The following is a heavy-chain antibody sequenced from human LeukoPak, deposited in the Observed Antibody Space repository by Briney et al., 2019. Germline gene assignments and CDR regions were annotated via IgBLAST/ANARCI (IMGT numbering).Heavy chain of an antibody. D-gene: IGHD2-8*02. CDR3: ARGSVCTGYPPSDY. V-gene: IGHV4-59*01. CDR1: GGSISSYY. J-gene: IGHJ4*02. CDR2: IYYSGST. Sequence: SETLSLTCTVSGGSISSYYWSWIRQPPGKGLEWIGYIYYSGSTNYNPSLKSRVTISVDTSKNQFSLKLSSVTAADTAVYYCARGSVCTGYPPSDYWGQGTLVTVSS.